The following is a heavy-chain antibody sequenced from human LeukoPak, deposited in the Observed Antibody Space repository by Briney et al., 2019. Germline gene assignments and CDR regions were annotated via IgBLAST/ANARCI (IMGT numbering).Heavy chain of an antibody. CDR1: GDSISRYY. D-gene: IGHD5-18*01. V-gene: IGHV4-4*07. CDR3: ARGRGYSYGYYFDY. CDR2: IYNGGII. Sequence: SETLSLTCTVSGDSISRYYWSWIRQPAGKGLEWIGRIYNGGIITYNPSLKSRVTMSIDTSNNQFSLRLRFVTAADTAVYYCARGRGYSYGYYFDYWGQGTLVTVSS. J-gene: IGHJ4*02.